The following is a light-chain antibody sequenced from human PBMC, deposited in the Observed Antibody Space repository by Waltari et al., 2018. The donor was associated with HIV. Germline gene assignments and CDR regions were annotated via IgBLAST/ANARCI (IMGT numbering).Light chain of an antibody. CDR1: SSDVGAYDY. V-gene: IGLV2-14*01. Sequence: QSALTQPASVSGSPGQSITISCTGTSSDVGAYDYVSWYQQHPGKAPKLIIYDVRSRPSGVSNRFSGSKSGNTASLTISGLQAEDEADYYCNSFTTISPVEVFGGGTKLTVL. CDR2: DVR. CDR3: NSFTTISPVEV. J-gene: IGLJ2*01.